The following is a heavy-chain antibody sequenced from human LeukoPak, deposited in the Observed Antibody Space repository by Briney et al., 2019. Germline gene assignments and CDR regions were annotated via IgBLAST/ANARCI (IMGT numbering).Heavy chain of an antibody. CDR3: VHRDNSRLPFDY. D-gene: IGHD6-13*01. CDR1: GFLLSTSGVG. V-gene: IGHV2-5*01. Sequence: SGPTLVKPTQTLTLTCTFSGFLLSTSGVGVGWIRQPPGKALEWLALIFLNDDNGYSPSLKGRLTITKDTSKNQVVLTMTNMDPVHTATYYCVHRDNSRLPFDYWGQGTLVTVS. J-gene: IGHJ4*02. CDR2: IFLNDDN.